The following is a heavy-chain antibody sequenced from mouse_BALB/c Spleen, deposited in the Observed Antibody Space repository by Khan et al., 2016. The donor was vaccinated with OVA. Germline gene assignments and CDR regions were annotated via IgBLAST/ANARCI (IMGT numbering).Heavy chain of an antibody. V-gene: IGHV5-6*01. J-gene: IGHJ3*01. CDR3: ADYVTGLFDY. CDR2: ISSGGDYT. D-gene: IGHD4-1*01. Sequence: EVELVESGGDLVKPGGSLKLSCAASGFTFSSYSMYWVRQTPDKRLEWVASISSGGDYTYYLDSVQGRFTISTDNSKNTLYLQMSDLKSEDTAMYYCADYVTGLFDYWGEGTMVTVSA. CDR1: GFTFSSYS.